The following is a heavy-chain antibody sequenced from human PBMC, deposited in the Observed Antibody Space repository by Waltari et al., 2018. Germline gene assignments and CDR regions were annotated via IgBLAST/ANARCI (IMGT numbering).Heavy chain of an antibody. Sequence: LQLQESGPRLVKPSETLSLTCIVSGGSISSSSYYWGWIRQSPGKGLEWIGAVYYSGSTYFNPSLQSRVTISGDTSKNQFSLKLSSVTAADTAMYYCATGGGIGRNYYMDVWGKGTTVTISS. D-gene: IGHD6-13*01. CDR1: GGSISSSSYY. CDR3: ATGGGIGRNYYMDV. CDR2: VYYSGST. V-gene: IGHV4-39*07. J-gene: IGHJ6*03.